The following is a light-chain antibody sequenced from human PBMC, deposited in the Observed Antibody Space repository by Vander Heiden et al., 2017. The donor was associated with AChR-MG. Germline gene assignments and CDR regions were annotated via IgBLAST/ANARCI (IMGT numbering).Light chain of an antibody. V-gene: IGKV3-11*01. J-gene: IGKJ5*01. Sequence: ESVLTQSPATLSLSPGERATLSCRASQSVNNYLAWYQQKPGQAPRLLIYDTSNRATGIPARFSGSGSGTDFTLTISRLEPEDFAVYYCQQRSDYITFGQGTRLDIK. CDR3: QQRSDYIT. CDR1: QSVNNY. CDR2: DTS.